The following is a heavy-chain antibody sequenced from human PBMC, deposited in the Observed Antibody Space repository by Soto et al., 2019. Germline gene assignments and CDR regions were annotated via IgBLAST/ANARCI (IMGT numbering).Heavy chain of an antibody. CDR2: INHSGST. D-gene: IGHD3-10*01. Sequence: QVQLQQWGAGLLKPSETLSLTCAVYGGSLSGYYWSWIRQPPGKGLEWIGEINHSGSTNYNPSLKSRVTISVDTSKNQFSLKLSSVTAADTAVYYCARDRGSGSYYNRFDYWGQGTLVTVSS. CDR1: GGSLSGYY. V-gene: IGHV4-34*01. CDR3: ARDRGSGSYYNRFDY. J-gene: IGHJ4*02.